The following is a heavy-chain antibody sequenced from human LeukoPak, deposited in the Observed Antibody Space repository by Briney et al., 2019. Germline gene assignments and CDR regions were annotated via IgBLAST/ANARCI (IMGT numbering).Heavy chain of an antibody. CDR2: INPNSGGT. V-gene: IGHV1-2*02. D-gene: IGHD3-22*01. J-gene: IGHJ4*02. Sequence: ASVKVSCKASGYTFTGYYMHWVRQAPGQGLEWMGWINPNSGGTNYAQKFQGRVTMTRDTSISTAYMELSRLRSGDTAVYYCARTKGVYYYDSSALDYWGQGTLVTVSS. CDR1: GYTFTGYY. CDR3: ARTKGVYYYDSSALDY.